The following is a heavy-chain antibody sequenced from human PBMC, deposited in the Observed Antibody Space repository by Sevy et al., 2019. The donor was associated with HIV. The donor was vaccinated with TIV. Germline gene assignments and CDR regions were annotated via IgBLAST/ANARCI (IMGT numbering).Heavy chain of an antibody. V-gene: IGHV1-2*02. CDR3: VRIRSQTGAFDS. D-gene: IGHD7-27*01. Sequence: ASVKVSCKASGYTFTGHYLHWVRQAPGRGLEWMGWIDPISAGTNYAQKFKGRVTMARDTSISTAYMELSRLRFDDTAMYYCVRIRSQTGAFDSWGQGTLVTVSS. CDR1: GYTFTGHY. CDR2: IDPISAGT. J-gene: IGHJ4*02.